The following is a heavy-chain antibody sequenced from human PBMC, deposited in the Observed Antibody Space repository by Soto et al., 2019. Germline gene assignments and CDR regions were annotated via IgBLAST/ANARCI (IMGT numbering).Heavy chain of an antibody. Sequence: QAQLEESGGGVVQPGRSLTLSCAASGFTFTRFAIHWVRQAPGKGLESVAFISYDGNKKKSADSVKGRFTISRDNSRNTVYLHMSSLRTEDTAVYSCARLFGGYSDSSASNSFDIWGQGTRVIVSS. CDR1: GFTFTRFA. D-gene: IGHD3-16*01. CDR2: ISYDGNKK. CDR3: ARLFGGYSDSSASNSFDI. V-gene: IGHV3-30-3*01. J-gene: IGHJ3*02.